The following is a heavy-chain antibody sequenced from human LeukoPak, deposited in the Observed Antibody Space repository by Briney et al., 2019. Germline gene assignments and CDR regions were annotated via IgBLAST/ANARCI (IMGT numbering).Heavy chain of an antibody. D-gene: IGHD6-13*01. J-gene: IGHJ6*02. CDR1: GYTFTSYG. Sequence: GASVKVSCKASGYTFTSYGISWVRQVPGQGLEWMGWISAYNGNTNYAQKLQGRVTMTTDTSTSTAYMELRSLRSDDTAVYYCARAPGIAAASKMDVWGQGTTVTVSS. V-gene: IGHV1-18*01. CDR2: ISAYNGNT. CDR3: ARAPGIAAASKMDV.